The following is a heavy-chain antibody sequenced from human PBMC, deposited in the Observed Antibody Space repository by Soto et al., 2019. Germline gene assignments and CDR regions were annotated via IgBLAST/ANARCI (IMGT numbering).Heavy chain of an antibody. CDR2: IKQDGSEN. J-gene: IGHJ4*02. D-gene: IGHD2-15*01. Sequence: GGSLRLSCAASGFTFSNYWMSWVRQAPGEGLEWVANIKQDGSENSYVDSVKGRFTISRDNAKNSVYLQMNSLRAEDTAVYYCARGRYCSGGRCYFDYWGQGTPVNVSS. CDR1: GFTFSNYW. V-gene: IGHV3-7*04. CDR3: ARGRYCSGGRCYFDY.